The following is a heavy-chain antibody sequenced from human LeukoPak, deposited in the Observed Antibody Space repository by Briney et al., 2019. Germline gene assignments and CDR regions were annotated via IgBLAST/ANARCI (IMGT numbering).Heavy chain of an antibody. CDR2: IYFVDSDT. CDR1: GNNYW. D-gene: IGHD2-8*01. V-gene: IGHV5-51*01. J-gene: IGHJ4*02. Sequence: GESLKISCKASGNNYWIAWARQMPGKGLEWLGIIYFVDSDTRYSPSFQGRLTISVDKSISTAYLQLSSLKASDTAIYFCGRHSYGLDYWGQGTLVTVSS. CDR3: GRHSYGLDY.